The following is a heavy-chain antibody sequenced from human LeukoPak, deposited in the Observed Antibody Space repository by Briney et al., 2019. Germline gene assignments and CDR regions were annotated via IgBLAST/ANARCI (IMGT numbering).Heavy chain of an antibody. V-gene: IGHV3-23*01. Sequence: GGSLRLSCAASGFTFSSYAMSWVRQAPGKGLEWVSAISGSGGSTYYADSVKGRFTISRDNSKNTLYLQMNSLRAEDTAVYYCATRYCSGSSCYALDHWGQGTLVTVSS. CDR1: GFTFSSYA. CDR3: ATRYCSGSSCYALDH. J-gene: IGHJ4*01. D-gene: IGHD2-15*01. CDR2: ISGSGGST.